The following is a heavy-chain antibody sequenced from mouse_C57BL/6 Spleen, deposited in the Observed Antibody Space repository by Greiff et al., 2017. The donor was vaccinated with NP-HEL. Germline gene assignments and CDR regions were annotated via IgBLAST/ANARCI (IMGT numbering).Heavy chain of an antibody. CDR1: GYAFTNYL. D-gene: IGHD3-2*02. CDR2: INPGSGGT. J-gene: IGHJ3*01. CDR3: ARGTAQGFAY. Sequence: VQLQQSGAELVRPGTSVKVSCKASGYAFTNYLIEWVKQRPGQGLEWIGVINPGSGGTNYNEKFKGKATLTADKSSSTAYMQLSSLTSEDSAVYFCARGTAQGFAYWGQGTLVTVSA. V-gene: IGHV1-54*01.